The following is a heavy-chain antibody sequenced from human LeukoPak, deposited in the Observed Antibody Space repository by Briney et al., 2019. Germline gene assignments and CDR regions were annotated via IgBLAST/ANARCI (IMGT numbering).Heavy chain of an antibody. D-gene: IGHD4-11*01. J-gene: IGHJ6*03. CDR3: ATSTVTTTYNYYYYYMHV. Sequence: GGSLRLSCTASGFTFSNYGMHWVRQAPGKGLEWVAFIRYDGSNKYYADSVKGRFTISRDNSKNTLYLQMNSLRPEDTAVYYCATSTVTTTYNYYYYYMHVWGKGTTVTVSS. CDR1: GFTFSNYG. CDR2: IRYDGSNK. V-gene: IGHV3-30*02.